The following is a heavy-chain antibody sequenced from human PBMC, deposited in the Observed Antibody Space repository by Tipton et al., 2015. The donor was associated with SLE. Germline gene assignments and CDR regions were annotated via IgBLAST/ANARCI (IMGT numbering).Heavy chain of an antibody. CDR3: ARDLAYCSSTSCFDYFDY. J-gene: IGHJ4*02. Sequence: TLSLTCTVSGGSISSGSYYWSWIRQPAGKGLEWIGRIYTSGSTNYNPSLKSRVTISVDTSKNQFSLKLSSVTAADTAVYYCARDLAYCSSTSCFDYFDYWGQGTLVPVSS. V-gene: IGHV4-61*02. CDR1: GGSISSGSYY. CDR2: IYTSGST. D-gene: IGHD2-2*01.